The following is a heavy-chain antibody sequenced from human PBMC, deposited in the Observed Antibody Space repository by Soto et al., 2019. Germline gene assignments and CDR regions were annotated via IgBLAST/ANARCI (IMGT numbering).Heavy chain of an antibody. J-gene: IGHJ4*02. V-gene: IGHV4-34*01. CDR1: GGSFIDYS. Sequence: QVLLQQWGAGRLKPSETLSLTCAVYGGSFIDYSWGWIRQSPGTGLEWIGEINHSGSANYNPSLKSRVTISGDTSKNPLSLKLCSVTAADAAVYYCARVSDYWSQGTLGTVSS. CDR2: INHSGSA. CDR3: ARVSDY.